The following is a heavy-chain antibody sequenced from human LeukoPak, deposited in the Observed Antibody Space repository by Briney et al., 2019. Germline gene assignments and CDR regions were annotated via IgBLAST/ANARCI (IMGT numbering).Heavy chain of an antibody. CDR3: ASSQRGDAFDI. D-gene: IGHD2-2*01. Sequence: PGGSLRLSCAASGFTFSSYAMLWVRQAPGKGLEYVSAISSNGGSTYYANSVKGRFTISRDNSKNTLYLQMGSLRAEDMAVYYCASSQRGDAFDIWGQGTMVTVSS. CDR2: ISSNGGST. J-gene: IGHJ3*02. CDR1: GFTFSSYA. V-gene: IGHV3-64*01.